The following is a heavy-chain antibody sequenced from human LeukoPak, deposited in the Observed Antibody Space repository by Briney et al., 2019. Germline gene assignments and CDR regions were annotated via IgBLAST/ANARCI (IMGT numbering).Heavy chain of an antibody. Sequence: ASVKVSCKASGGAFSSYAISWVRQAPGQGLEWMGGIIPIFGTANYAQKFQGRVTITADESTSTAYMELSSLRSEDTAVYYCARDSRGSHDYDYWGQGTLVTVSS. V-gene: IGHV1-69*13. J-gene: IGHJ4*02. CDR3: ARDSRGSHDYDY. CDR2: IIPIFGTA. CDR1: GGAFSSYA.